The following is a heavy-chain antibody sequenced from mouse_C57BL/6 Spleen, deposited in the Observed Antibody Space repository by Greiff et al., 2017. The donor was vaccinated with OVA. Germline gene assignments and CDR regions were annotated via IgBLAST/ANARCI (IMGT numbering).Heavy chain of an antibody. V-gene: IGHV1-74*01. CDR2: IHPSDSDT. CDR1: GYTFTSYW. Sequence: VQLKQPGAELVKPGASVKVSCKASGYTFTSYWMHWVKQRPGQGLEWIGRIHPSDSDTNYNQKFKGKATLTVDTSSSTANMQLSSLTSEDSAVYYCAINRYEYDGVPAWFAYWGQGTLVTVSA. J-gene: IGHJ3*01. CDR3: AINRYEYDGVPAWFAY. D-gene: IGHD2-4*01.